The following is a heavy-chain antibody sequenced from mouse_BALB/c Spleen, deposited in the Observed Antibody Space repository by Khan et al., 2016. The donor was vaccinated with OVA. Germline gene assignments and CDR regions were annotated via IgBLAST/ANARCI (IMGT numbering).Heavy chain of an antibody. V-gene: IGHV1-7*01. J-gene: IGHJ3*01. CDR1: GYTFTTYW. Sequence: QVQLKQSGAELAKPGASVKMSCKASGYTFTTYWMHWVKQRPGQGLDWIGYINPSTGYTEYNQKFKDKATLTADTSSSTAYMQLNSLTSEDSAVYYCARRGVYGIFAYWGQGTLVTVSA. D-gene: IGHD2-1*01. CDR3: ARRGVYGIFAY. CDR2: INPSTGYT.